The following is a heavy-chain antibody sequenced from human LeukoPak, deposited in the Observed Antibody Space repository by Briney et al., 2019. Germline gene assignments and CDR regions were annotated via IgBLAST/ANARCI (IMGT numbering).Heavy chain of an antibody. D-gene: IGHD3-3*01. Sequence: GGSLRLSCAASGFTFSSHSMNWVRQAPGKGLEWVSSINSIGSYIYYEDSLKGRFTISRDNAKNSLYLQMNSLRAEDTAVYYCAREGSTDFWSAYSVYYFDYWGQGTLVTVSS. CDR3: AREGSTDFWSAYSVYYFDY. V-gene: IGHV3-21*01. CDR2: INSIGSYI. CDR1: GFTFSSHS. J-gene: IGHJ4*02.